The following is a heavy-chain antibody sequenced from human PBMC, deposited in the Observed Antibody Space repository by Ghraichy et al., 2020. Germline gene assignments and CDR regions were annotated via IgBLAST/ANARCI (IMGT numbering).Heavy chain of an antibody. D-gene: IGHD6-19*01. CDR2: IIPMFGTA. CDR1: GGTFRSYA. CDR3: ARDHANNGWYRYYRFDF. Sequence: SVKVSCKASGGTFRSYAISWVRQAPGQGLEWMGGIIPMFGTANYAQKFQGRVTITADESTSTAYMELSSLRSEDTAVYYCARDHANNGWYRYYRFDFWGQGTLVTVSS. V-gene: IGHV1-69*13. J-gene: IGHJ4*02.